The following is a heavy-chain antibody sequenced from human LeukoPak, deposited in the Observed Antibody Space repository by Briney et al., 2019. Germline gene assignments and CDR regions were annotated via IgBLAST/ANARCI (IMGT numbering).Heavy chain of an antibody. CDR3: VRGAPGAY. D-gene: IGHD3-10*01. CDR2: ISSSSNYI. V-gene: IGHV3-21*01. CDR1: GFTFSSYA. Sequence: GGSLRLSCAASGFTFSSYAMHWVRQAPGKGLEWVSSISSSSNYIYYADSVKGRFTISRDNAKNSLYLQMNSLRAEDTALYYCVRGAPGAYWGQGTLVTVSS. J-gene: IGHJ4*02.